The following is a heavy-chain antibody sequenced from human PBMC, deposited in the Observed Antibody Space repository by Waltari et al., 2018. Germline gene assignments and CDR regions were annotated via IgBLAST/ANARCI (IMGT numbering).Heavy chain of an antibody. V-gene: IGHV1-69*05. CDR1: GGTFSSYA. CDR3: ARNIVVGPARGGLGYYYGMDV. Sequence: QVQLVQSGAAVKKPGSSVKVSCKASGGTFSSYAISWVRPAPGQGLEWMGGIIPIFGTANYAQKSQGRVTITTDESTSTAYMELSSLRAEDTAVYYCARNIVVGPARGGLGYYYGMDVWGQGTTVTVSS. J-gene: IGHJ6*02. D-gene: IGHD2-15*01. CDR2: IIPIFGTA.